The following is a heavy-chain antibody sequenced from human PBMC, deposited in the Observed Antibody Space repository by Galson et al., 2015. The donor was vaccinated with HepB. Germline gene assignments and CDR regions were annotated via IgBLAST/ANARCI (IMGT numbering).Heavy chain of an antibody. D-gene: IGHD2-2*01. V-gene: IGHV5-51*01. CDR3: ARLEGSCRSRTCYFDY. CDR1: GYSYTSFW. Sequence: QSGAEVKKPGESLKISCKASGYSYTSFWIGWVRQMPGKGLEWMGSIYPADSNTKYSPSFQGQVTISDDRTINTAYLQWSSLKPSDTAMYYCARLEGSCRSRTCYFDYWGQGTLVTVSS. CDR2: IYPADSNT. J-gene: IGHJ4*02.